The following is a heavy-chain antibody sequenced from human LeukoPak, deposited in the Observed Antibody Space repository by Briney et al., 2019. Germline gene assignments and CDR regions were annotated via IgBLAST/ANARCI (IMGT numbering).Heavy chain of an antibody. CDR3: AKSGYYDFWSGYSNNFDY. Sequence: GGSLRLSCAASGFTFSSYGMHWVRQAPGKGLEWVSAISGSGGSTYYADSVKGRFTISRDNSKNTLYLQMNSLRAEDTAVYYCAKSGYYDFWSGYSNNFDYWGQGTLVTVSS. D-gene: IGHD3-3*01. CDR1: GFTFSSYG. V-gene: IGHV3-23*01. J-gene: IGHJ4*02. CDR2: ISGSGGST.